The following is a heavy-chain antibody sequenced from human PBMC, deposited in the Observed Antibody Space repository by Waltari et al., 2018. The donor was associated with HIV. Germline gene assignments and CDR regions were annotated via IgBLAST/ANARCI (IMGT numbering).Heavy chain of an antibody. V-gene: IGHV4-39*01. CDR2: IYYRGST. D-gene: IGHD3-22*01. CDR1: GFTFSTYW. CDR3: ARHPRDYYDSSGYYHWYFDL. J-gene: IGHJ2*01. Sequence: VQLVESGGGLVQPGGSLRLSCAASGFTFSTYWMHWVRQAPGKGLEWIGSIYYRGSTYYTPSLKSRVTISVDTSKNQFSLKLSSVTAADTAVYYCARHPRDYYDSSGYYHWYFDLWGRGTLVTVSS.